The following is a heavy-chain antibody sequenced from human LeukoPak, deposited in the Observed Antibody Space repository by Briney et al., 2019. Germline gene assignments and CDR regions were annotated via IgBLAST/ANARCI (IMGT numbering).Heavy chain of an antibody. CDR2: TYPRDGST. J-gene: IGHJ4*02. CDR3: ARDQEGFDY. V-gene: IGHV1-46*01. Sequence: ASVKVSCKASGYTFTNNYLHWVRQAPGQGLEWMGMTYPRDGSTSYAQNFQGRVTVTRDTSTTTVHMELRGLRSEDTAVYYCARDQEGFDYWGQGTVVTVSS. CDR1: GYTFTNNY.